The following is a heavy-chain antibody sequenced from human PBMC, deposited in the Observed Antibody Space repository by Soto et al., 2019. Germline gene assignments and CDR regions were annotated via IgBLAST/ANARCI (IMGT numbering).Heavy chain of an antibody. CDR3: ARAIHDRINMIVVVDY. J-gene: IGHJ4*02. V-gene: IGHV3-30-3*01. Sequence: QVQLVESGGGVVQPGRSLRLSCAASGFTFSSYAMHWVRQAPGKGLAWVAVISYDGSNKYYADSVKGRFTISRDNSKNTLYLQRDSLRAEDTAVYYCARAIHDRINMIVVVDYWGQGTLVTVSS. CDR1: GFTFSSYA. D-gene: IGHD3-22*01. CDR2: ISYDGSNK.